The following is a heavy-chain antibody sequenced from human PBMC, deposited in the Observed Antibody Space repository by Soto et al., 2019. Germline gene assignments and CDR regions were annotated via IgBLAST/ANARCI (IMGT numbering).Heavy chain of an antibody. CDR1: GDSVSSNTAS. D-gene: IGHD5-12*01. V-gene: IGHV6-1*01. Sequence: QTLSLTSAISGDSVSSNTASCNLIRHFPSRGLEWLGRTYFRSKWYNDYAVSVKSRIIINPDTSNNQFSLQLNSVTPEDTAVYFCAKGDNLGPKTGYAFDPWGQGIMVTVSS. CDR3: AKGDNLGPKTGYAFDP. J-gene: IGHJ5*02. CDR2: TYFRSKWYN.